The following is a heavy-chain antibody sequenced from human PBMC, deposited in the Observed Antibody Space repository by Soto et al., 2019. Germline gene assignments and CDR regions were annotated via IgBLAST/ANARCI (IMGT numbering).Heavy chain of an antibody. D-gene: IGHD2-15*01. V-gene: IGHV1-69*12. J-gene: IGHJ4*02. CDR2: IIPIFGTA. CDR1: GGTFSSYA. Sequence: QVQLVQSGAEVKKPGSSVKVSCKASGGTFSSYAISWVRQAPGQGLEWMGGIIPIFGTANYAQKFQGRVTITADESTSTAYMELSSLRSDDTAVYYCARAPGGYCSGGSCYFDYWGQGTLVTVSS. CDR3: ARAPGGYCSGGSCYFDY.